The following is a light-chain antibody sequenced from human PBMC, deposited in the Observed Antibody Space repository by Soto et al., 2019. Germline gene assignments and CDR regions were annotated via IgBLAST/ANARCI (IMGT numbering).Light chain of an antibody. J-gene: IGLJ2*01. V-gene: IGLV1-44*01. Sequence: QSALTQPPSASGTPGQRVAISCSGSISNIRSNTVNWYQQLPGTAPKLLIYNNDLRPSGVPDRFSGSKSGTSASLAIGGLQSEDEGDYYCSSWDDSLNGHVVFGGGTKLTVL. CDR2: NND. CDR3: SSWDDSLNGHVV. CDR1: ISNIRSNT.